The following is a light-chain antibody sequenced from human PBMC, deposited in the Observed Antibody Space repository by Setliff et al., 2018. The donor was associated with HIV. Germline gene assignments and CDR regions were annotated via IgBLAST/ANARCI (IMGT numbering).Light chain of an antibody. V-gene: IGLV2-23*02. CDR3: CSYAGDTAFYV. J-gene: IGLJ1*01. CDR2: EVN. Sequence: QSALTQPASVSGSPGQSITISCTGTNSDVGSYNFASWYQLHPGKAPKLMIYEVNNRPSGVSNRFSGSKSGNTASLTISGLQAEDEADYYCCSYAGDTAFYVFGIGTKV. CDR1: NSDVGSYNF.